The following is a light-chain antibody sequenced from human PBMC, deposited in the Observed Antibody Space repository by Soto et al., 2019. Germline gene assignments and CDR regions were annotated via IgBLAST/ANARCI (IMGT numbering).Light chain of an antibody. CDR3: QQRAKWPST. V-gene: IGKV3-15*01. Sequence: ETAMTQSPVTLSLSPGERATLSCRASQTVGDNVAWYRQKPGQPPSLLIYGASTRAPGVPARFSGSGSGTDFILTISSLQSEDFAVYYCQQRAKWPSTFGPGTKVEMK. CDR1: QTVGDN. CDR2: GAS. J-gene: IGKJ2*02.